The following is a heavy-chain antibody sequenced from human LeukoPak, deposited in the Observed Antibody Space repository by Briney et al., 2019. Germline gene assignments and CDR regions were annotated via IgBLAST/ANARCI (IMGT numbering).Heavy chain of an antibody. CDR3: ARETVAGSRFDP. D-gene: IGHD2-15*01. Sequence: HPSQTLSLTCTVSGGSITATGTYYWSWIRPPAGKGLEWIGSIYTSGSTHYNPTFKRRVTISVDTSKTRFSRNLSSVTAADTAVYYCARETVAGSRFDPWGQGTLVTVSS. CDR2: IYTSGST. V-gene: IGHV4-61*02. J-gene: IGHJ5*02. CDR1: GGSITATGTYY.